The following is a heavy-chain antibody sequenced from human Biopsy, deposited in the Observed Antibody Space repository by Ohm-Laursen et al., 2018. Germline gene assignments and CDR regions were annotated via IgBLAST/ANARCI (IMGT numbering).Heavy chain of an antibody. CDR2: MNEDETIK. Sequence: GSLRLSCAASGFILSNYWMSWVRQAPGKGLEWVTNMNEDETIKNYVDSVKGRFTISRDNAKNSLYLQLNSLRAEDTAVYYCARAGYSSGYDYWGQGTLVTVSS. D-gene: IGHD3-22*01. CDR3: ARAGYSSGYDY. J-gene: IGHJ4*02. CDR1: GFILSNYW. V-gene: IGHV3-7*01.